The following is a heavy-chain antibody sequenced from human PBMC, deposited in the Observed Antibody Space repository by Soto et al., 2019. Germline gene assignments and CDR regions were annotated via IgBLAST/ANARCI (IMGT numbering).Heavy chain of an antibody. Sequence: QVQVVESGGGVVQPGRSLRLSCAVSGFTFSNYGMQWVRQAPGKGLEWVAVISNDGSNKNYADSVKGRFTITRDNSRNTLYLHLNSLRAEDTAVYYYARDRVQIWLYVGIFDEWGQGNMVTVSS. V-gene: IGHV3-30*03. J-gene: IGHJ4*02. CDR3: ARDRVQIWLYVGIFDE. CDR2: ISNDGSNK. CDR1: GFTFSNYG. D-gene: IGHD5-18*01.